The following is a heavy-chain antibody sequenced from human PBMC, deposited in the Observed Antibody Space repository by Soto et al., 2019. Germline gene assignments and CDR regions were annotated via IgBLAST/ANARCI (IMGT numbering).Heavy chain of an antibody. V-gene: IGHV3-33*01. J-gene: IGHJ6*02. D-gene: IGHD3-3*01. CDR2: IWYDGSNK. CDR1: GFTFSSYV. Sequence: GGSLRLSCAASGFTFSSYVMHWVRQAPGKGLEWVAVIWYDGSNKYYADSVKGRFTISRDNSKNTLYLQMNSLRAEDTAVYYCARDNDFWSGLRIDYYYYYGMDVWGQGTTVTVS. CDR3: ARDNDFWSGLRIDYYYYYGMDV.